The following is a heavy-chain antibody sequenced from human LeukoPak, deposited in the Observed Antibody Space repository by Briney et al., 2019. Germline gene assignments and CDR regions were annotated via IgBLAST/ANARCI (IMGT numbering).Heavy chain of an antibody. Sequence: PSETLSLTCGVYGGSFSGYHWTWIRLRPGKGLEWIGDINHSGSTHYNPSLKSRVTISVDTSKNQFSLKLSSVTAADTAVYYCARGRGRTSPYYYYGMDVWGQGTTVTVSS. CDR3: ARGRGRTSPYYYYGMDV. D-gene: IGHD2-2*01. V-gene: IGHV4-34*01. CDR1: GGSFSGYH. CDR2: INHSGST. J-gene: IGHJ6*02.